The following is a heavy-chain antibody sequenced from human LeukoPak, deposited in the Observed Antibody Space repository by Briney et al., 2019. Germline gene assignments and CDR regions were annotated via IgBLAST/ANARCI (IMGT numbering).Heavy chain of an antibody. CDR2: ISGGGGST. J-gene: IGHJ4*02. CDR3: AKGGKWDVTPFDY. Sequence: GGSLRLSCAASGFTFTSYSMNWVRQAPGKGLERVSTISGGGGSTYYADSVKGRFTISRDNSKNTLYLQVNSLRAEDTAVYYCAKGGKWDVTPFDYWGQGTPVTVSS. V-gene: IGHV3-23*01. D-gene: IGHD1-26*01. CDR1: GFTFTSYS.